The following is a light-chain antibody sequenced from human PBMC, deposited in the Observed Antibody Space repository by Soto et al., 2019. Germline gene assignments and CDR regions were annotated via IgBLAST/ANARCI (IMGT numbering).Light chain of an antibody. CDR2: DVS. J-gene: IGLJ2*01. CDR3: SSYPSSIL. Sequence: QSALTQPASVSGSPGQSVTISCTGTSSDVGGYNYVSWYQQHPDKAPKLMIYDVSNRPSGVSNRFSGSKSGNTASLTISGLQAEDEADYYFSSYPSSILFGGGTKLTVL. CDR1: SSDVGGYNY. V-gene: IGLV2-14*01.